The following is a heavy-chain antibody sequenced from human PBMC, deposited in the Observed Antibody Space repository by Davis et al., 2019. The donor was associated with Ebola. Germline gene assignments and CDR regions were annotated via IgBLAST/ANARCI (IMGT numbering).Heavy chain of an antibody. D-gene: IGHD3-10*01. CDR2: INPNSGGT. J-gene: IGHJ6*03. Sequence: ASVKVSCKASGYTFTGYYMHWVRQAPGQGLEWMGWINPNSGGTNYAQKFQGRVTITADESTSTAYMELSSLRSEDTAVYYCARGGLLWFGELPYYYYYMDVWGKGTTVTVSS. CDR1: GYTFTGYY. V-gene: IGHV1-2*02. CDR3: ARGGLLWFGELPYYYYYMDV.